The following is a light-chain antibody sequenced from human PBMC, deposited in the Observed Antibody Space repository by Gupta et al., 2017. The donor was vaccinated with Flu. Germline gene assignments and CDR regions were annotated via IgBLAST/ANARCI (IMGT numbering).Light chain of an antibody. CDR3: QHFQT. V-gene: IGKV3-11*01. CDR1: QSIGTN. Sequence: SLPPGERATLPCRASQSIGTNLAWYQHKPGQAPRLLVHDAYNTATGIPARFSGSGSGTDFTLTISSLEPADFAVYYCQHFQTFGQGTKVEIK. J-gene: IGKJ1*01. CDR2: DAY.